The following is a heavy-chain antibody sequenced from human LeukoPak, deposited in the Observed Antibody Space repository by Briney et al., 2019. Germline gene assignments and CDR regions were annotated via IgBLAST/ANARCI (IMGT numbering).Heavy chain of an antibody. D-gene: IGHD6-13*01. J-gene: IGHJ4*02. V-gene: IGHV4-39*01. CDR2: IYYSGGT. CDR1: GASISSSSYY. Sequence: PSETLSLTCTVSGASISSSSYYWGWIRQPPGKGLEWIGSIYYSGGTYYNPSLKSRVTISVDTSKNQFSLKLSSVTAADTAVHYCAASIAATGAKTNFDYWGQGTLVTVSS. CDR3: AASIAATGAKTNFDY.